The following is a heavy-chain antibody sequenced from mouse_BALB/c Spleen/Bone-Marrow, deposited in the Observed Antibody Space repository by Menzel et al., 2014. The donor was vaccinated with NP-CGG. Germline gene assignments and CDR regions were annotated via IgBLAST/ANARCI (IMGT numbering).Heavy chain of an antibody. V-gene: IGHV5-6-3*01. CDR2: INSNGGST. CDR3: ARVWYFDY. Sequence: DVMLVESGGGLVQPGGSLKLSCAASGLTFSSYGMSWVRQTPDKRLELVATINSNGGSTYYPDSVKGRFTISRDNAKNTLYLQMSSLKSEDTAMYYCARVWYFDYWGQGTSLTVSS. J-gene: IGHJ2*03. CDR1: GLTFSSYG.